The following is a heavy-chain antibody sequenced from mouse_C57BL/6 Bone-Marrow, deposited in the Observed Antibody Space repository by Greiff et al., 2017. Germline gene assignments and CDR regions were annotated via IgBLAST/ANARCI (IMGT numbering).Heavy chain of an antibody. CDR2: IYPRAGST. CDR1: GYTFTSYD. CDR3: ARSSDGYFSWFAY. J-gene: IGHJ3*01. D-gene: IGHD2-3*01. Sequence: QVQLQQSGPELVKPGASVKLSCKASGYTFTSYDINWVKQRPGQGLEWIGWIYPRAGSTKYNEKFKGKATLTVDTSSSTAYMELHSLTSEDSAVYFCARSSDGYFSWFAYWGQGTLVTVSA. V-gene: IGHV1-85*01.